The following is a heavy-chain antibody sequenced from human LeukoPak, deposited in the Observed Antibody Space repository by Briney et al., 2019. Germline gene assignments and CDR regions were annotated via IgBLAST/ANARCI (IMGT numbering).Heavy chain of an antibody. CDR1: GGSISSYY. V-gene: IGHV4-59*01. J-gene: IGHJ3*02. Sequence: SETLSLTCTVSGGSISSYYWSWIRQPPGKGLEWIGYIYYSGSTNYNPSLESRVTISVDTSNNQFSLKLSSVTAADTAVYFCARVSNDYSGNGAFDIWGQGTMVTVSS. CDR3: ARVSNDYSGNGAFDI. CDR2: IYYSGST. D-gene: IGHD4-23*01.